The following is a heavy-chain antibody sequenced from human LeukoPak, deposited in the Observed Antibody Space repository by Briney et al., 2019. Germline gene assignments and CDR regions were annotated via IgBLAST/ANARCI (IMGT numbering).Heavy chain of an antibody. CDR3: ARDSAKYGSGSYYRYYFDC. CDR1: RGTFSSYA. D-gene: IGHD3-10*01. Sequence: SVNVSCKASRGTFSSYAISWVRQAPGQGLEWMGGIIPIFGTANYAQKFQGRVTITADESTSTAYMELSSLRSEDTAVYYCARDSAKYGSGSYYRYYFDCWGQGTLVTVSS. V-gene: IGHV1-69*01. J-gene: IGHJ4*02. CDR2: IIPIFGTA.